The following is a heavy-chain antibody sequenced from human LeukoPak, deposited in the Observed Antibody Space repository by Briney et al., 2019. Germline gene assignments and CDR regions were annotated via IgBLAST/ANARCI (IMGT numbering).Heavy chain of an antibody. V-gene: IGHV1-69*04. Sequence: ASVKVSCKASGYTFTSYDINWVRQATGQGLEWMGRIIPILGIANYAQKFQGRVTITADKSTSTAYMELSSLRSEDTAVYYCATDIGPTYYYGSGSYHWGQGTLVTVSS. CDR3: ATDIGPTYYYGSGSYH. D-gene: IGHD3-10*01. CDR1: GYTFTSYD. CDR2: IIPILGIA. J-gene: IGHJ4*02.